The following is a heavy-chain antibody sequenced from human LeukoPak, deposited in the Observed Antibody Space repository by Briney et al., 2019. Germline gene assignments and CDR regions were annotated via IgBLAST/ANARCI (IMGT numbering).Heavy chain of an antibody. V-gene: IGHV3-20*04. D-gene: IGHD1-20*01. CDR2: INWNGGNT. J-gene: IGHJ4*02. CDR1: GFIFDDYG. CDR3: ARLLAYNSGGEAFDH. Sequence: GGSLRLSCAASGFIFDDYGMSWVRQAPGKGLEWVSGINWNGGNTGYADSVKGRFTISRDNAKNSLYLQMNSLRAEDTAVYYCARLLAYNSGGEAFDHWGQGTLVTVSS.